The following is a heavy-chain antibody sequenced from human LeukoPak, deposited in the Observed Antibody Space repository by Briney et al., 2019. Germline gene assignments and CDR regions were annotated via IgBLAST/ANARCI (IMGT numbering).Heavy chain of an antibody. J-gene: IGHJ5*02. CDR2: INHSGST. CDR1: GGCFSGYY. V-gene: IGHV4-34*01. Sequence: SETLSLTCAVHGGCFSGYYWSWIRQRPGKGLEWIGEINHSGSTNYNPSLKSRVTISVDTSKNQFSLKLSSVTAEDTAVYYCARGFDYSNYFDPWGQGTLVTVSS. D-gene: IGHD4-11*01. CDR3: ARGFDYSNYFDP.